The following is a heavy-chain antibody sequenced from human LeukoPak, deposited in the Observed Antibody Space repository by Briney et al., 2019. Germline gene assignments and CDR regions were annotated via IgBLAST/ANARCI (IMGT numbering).Heavy chain of an antibody. Sequence: GGSLRLSCAGSGFTFSDYTMHWVRQGPGKGLEYVSAITANARSKYHADSVRGRFTISRDNSKDTLYLQMGSLRPEDTAVYYYARGPSSYFYMDVWGKGTTVTISS. V-gene: IGHV3-64*02. J-gene: IGHJ6*03. CDR1: GFTFSDYT. CDR3: ARGPSSYFYMDV. CDR2: ITANARSK.